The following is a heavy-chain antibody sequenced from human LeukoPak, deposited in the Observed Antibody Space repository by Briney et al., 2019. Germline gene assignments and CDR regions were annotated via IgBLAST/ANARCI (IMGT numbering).Heavy chain of an antibody. CDR1: GFTFSNNA. Sequence: GGSLRLSCAASGFTFSNNAMSWVRQAPGKGLEWVSSISNSGGSTYYADSVKGRFTISRDNSKNTLYLQMNSLRAEDTAVYYCAQPYRGVFINFDYWGQGTLVTVSS. CDR3: AQPYRGVFINFDY. J-gene: IGHJ4*02. V-gene: IGHV3-23*01. CDR2: ISNSGGST. D-gene: IGHD3-10*01.